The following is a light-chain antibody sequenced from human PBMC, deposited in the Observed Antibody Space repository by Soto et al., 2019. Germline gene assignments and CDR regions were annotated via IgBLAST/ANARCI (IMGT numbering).Light chain of an antibody. CDR2: GAS. V-gene: IGKV3-20*01. Sequence: DIVLTQSQGTLSLSPGERATLSCRASQRVSSNYLGWYQQKPGQTPRLLIYGASSRATGIPDRFSGSGSGTDFTLTISRLEPEDLAVYYGQQYGSSPITCGQGTRREIK. CDR3: QQYGSSPIT. CDR1: QRVSSNY. J-gene: IGKJ5*01.